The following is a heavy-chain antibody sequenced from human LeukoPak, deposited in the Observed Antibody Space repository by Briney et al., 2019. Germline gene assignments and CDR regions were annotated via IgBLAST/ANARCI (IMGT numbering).Heavy chain of an antibody. CDR2: ISSSSATI. Sequence: GGSLRLSCVASGFTFNTYSMNWFRQAPGKGLERISYISSSSATIYYADSVKGRFTISRDNAKNSLYLQMNSLRAEDTAVYYCARGRDLFDSWGQGTLVIVSS. CDR1: GFTFNTYS. J-gene: IGHJ4*02. CDR3: ARGRDLFDS. V-gene: IGHV3-48*04.